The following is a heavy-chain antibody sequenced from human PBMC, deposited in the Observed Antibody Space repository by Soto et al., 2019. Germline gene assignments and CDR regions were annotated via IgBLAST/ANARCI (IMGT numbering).Heavy chain of an antibody. CDR2: FHYGGNT. V-gene: IGHV4-39*01. D-gene: IGHD2-2*01. CDR3: ARQGGYCSSTNCYGYYAMDV. CDR1: GCSISSGPYS. Sequence: SETLSLTCTFSGCSISSGPYSWGWIRQPPGEGLEWIATFHYGGNTHYTPSLESRVTLSVDTSKNQFSLKVTSVTAADTALYYCARQGGYCSSTNCYGYYAMDVWGQGTTVTVSS. J-gene: IGHJ6*02.